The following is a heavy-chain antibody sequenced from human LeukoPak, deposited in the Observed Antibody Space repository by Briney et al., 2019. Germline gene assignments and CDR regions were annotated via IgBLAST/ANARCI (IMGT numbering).Heavy chain of an antibody. J-gene: IGHJ6*03. Sequence: GGSLRLSCAASGFTFDDYGMSWVRQAPGKGLEWVSGINWNGGSTGYADSVKGRFTISRDNAKNSLYLQMNSLRAEDTALYYCARDKYSSDLSPEYYYYYYMDVWGKGTTVTVSS. V-gene: IGHV3-20*04. D-gene: IGHD6-19*01. CDR3: ARDKYSSDLSPEYYYYYYMDV. CDR2: INWNGGST. CDR1: GFTFDDYG.